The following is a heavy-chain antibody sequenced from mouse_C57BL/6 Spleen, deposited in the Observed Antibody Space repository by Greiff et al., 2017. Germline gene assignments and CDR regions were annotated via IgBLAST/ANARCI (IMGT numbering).Heavy chain of an antibody. J-gene: IGHJ2*01. CDR2: IYPGDGDT. V-gene: IGHV1-80*01. D-gene: IGHD3-2*02. CDR3: ARRDSAGYDFDD. CDR1: GYAFSSYW. Sequence: QVQLQQSGAELVKPGASVKISCKASGYAFSSYWLNWVKQRPGKGLEWIGQIYPGDGDTYYNGKFNGKATLTADKSSSKAYMQLSSLTSEDSAVYFCARRDSAGYDFDDWGQGTTLTVSS.